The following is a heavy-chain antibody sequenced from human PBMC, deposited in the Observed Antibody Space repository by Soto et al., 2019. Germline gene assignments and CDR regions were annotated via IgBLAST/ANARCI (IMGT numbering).Heavy chain of an antibody. D-gene: IGHD3-3*01. CDR2: IYWDDDK. CDR3: ALSVGEYYDFWSGYFVAFDY. CDR1: GFSLSTSGVG. Sequence: SGPTLVNPTQTLTLTCTFSGFSLSTSGVGVGWIRQPPGKALEWLALIYWDDDKRYSPSLKSRLTITKDTSKNQVVLTMTNMDPVDTATYYCALSVGEYYDFWSGYFVAFDYWGQGTLVTVLL. V-gene: IGHV2-5*02. J-gene: IGHJ4*02.